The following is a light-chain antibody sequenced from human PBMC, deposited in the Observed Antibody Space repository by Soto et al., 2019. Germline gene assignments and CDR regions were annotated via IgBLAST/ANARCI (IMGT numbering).Light chain of an antibody. CDR1: QGVSSW. CDR3: LQTHSFPYT. V-gene: IGKV1-12*02. CDR2: AAS. Sequence: DIQMTQSPSSVSASVGDSVTITCRASQGVSSWLAWYQQKPGKAPNLLIYAASSLQSGVPTRFSGNGSGTAFTLTLSSLQAEDFATYYCLQTHSFPYTFGQGTKLEIK. J-gene: IGKJ2*01.